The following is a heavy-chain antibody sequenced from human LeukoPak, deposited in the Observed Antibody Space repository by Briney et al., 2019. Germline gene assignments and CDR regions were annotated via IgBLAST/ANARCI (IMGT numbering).Heavy chain of an antibody. CDR3: AKEKWNHYDSSGYYFDY. CDR2: ISGSGDST. CDR1: GFTFSSYA. Sequence: PGGSLRLSCAASGFTFSSYAMSWVRQAPGKGLEWVSAISGSGDSTNYADSVKGRFTISRDNSKNTLYLQMNSLRAEDTAVYYCAKEKWNHYDSSGYYFDYWGQGTLVTVSS. J-gene: IGHJ4*02. D-gene: IGHD3-22*01. V-gene: IGHV3-23*01.